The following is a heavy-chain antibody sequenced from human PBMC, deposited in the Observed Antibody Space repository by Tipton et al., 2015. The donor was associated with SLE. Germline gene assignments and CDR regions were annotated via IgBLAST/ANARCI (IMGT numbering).Heavy chain of an antibody. V-gene: IGHV4-34*01. D-gene: IGHD5-24*01. Sequence: LRLSCAVYGGSFSGYYWSWIRQPPGKGLEWIGEINHSGGTNYNPSLKSRVTISVDTSKKQFSLKLNSVTAADTAVYYCARRGKMAVGRGDYYMDVWGKGTTVTVSS. CDR2: INHSGGT. CDR3: ARRGKMAVGRGDYYMDV. CDR1: GGSFSGYY. J-gene: IGHJ6*03.